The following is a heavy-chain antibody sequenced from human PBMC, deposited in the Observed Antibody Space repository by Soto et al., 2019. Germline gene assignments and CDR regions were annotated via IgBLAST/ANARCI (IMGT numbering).Heavy chain of an antibody. V-gene: IGHV6-1*01. CDR2: TYYRSKWYN. D-gene: IGHD3-3*01. CDR1: GDSVSSDSAA. Sequence: SQTLSLTCAISGDSVSSDSAAWNWIRQSPSRGLEWLGRTYYRSKWYNDYAVSVKSRITINPDTSKNQFSLQLNSVTPEDTAVYYCARTRVYDSYNYYGMAVWGQGTTVTVSS. J-gene: IGHJ6*02. CDR3: ARTRVYDSYNYYGMAV.